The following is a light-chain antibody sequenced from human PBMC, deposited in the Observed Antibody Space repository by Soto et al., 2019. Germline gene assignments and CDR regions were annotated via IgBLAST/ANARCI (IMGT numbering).Light chain of an antibody. Sequence: QSALTQPASVSGSPGQSITISCTGTSSDVGTYNLVSWCQQHPGKAPKLMIYGDNKRPSGVSDRFSGSKSGNTASLTISGLQAEDEADYYRYSYAGGSTWVFGEGTKLTVL. V-gene: IGLV2-23*01. CDR2: GDN. CDR1: SSDVGTYNL. CDR3: YSYAGGSTWV. J-gene: IGLJ3*02.